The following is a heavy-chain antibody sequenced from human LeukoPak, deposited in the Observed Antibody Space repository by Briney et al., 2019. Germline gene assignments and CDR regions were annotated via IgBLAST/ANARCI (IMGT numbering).Heavy chain of an antibody. V-gene: IGHV3-30*18. CDR2: ISYDGSNK. Sequence: PGGSLRLSCAASGFTFSSYGMHWVRQAPGKGLEWVAVISYDGSNKYYADSVKGRFTISRDNSKNTLYLQMNSLRAEDTAVYYCAKEISAFDYWGQGTLVTVSS. CDR3: AKEISAFDY. J-gene: IGHJ4*02. CDR1: GFTFSSYG.